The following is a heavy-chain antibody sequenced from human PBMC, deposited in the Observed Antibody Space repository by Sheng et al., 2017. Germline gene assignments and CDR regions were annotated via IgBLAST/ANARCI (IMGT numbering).Heavy chain of an antibody. CDR1: GFTCSNCD. V-gene: IGHV3-23*01. CDR2: ITGSGEDS. J-gene: IGHJ4*02. CDR3: AKLNWFEGGRGDRGY. D-gene: IGHD3-10*01. Sequence: EVQLLESGGDLVQPGGPVRLSCAASGFTCSNCDINWVRQVPGKGLEWVSGITGSGEDSHYADSVKGRFTISRDNSKNIIYLQMNSLRVEDTAVYYCAKLNWFEGGRGDRGYWGQGTLVTVSS.